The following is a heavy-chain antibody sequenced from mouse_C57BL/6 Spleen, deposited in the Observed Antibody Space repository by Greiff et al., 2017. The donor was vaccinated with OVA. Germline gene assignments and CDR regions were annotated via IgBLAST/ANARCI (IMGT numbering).Heavy chain of an antibody. D-gene: IGHD2-3*01. Sequence: QVHVKQPGAELVMPGASVKLSCKASGYTFTSYWMHWVKQRPGQGLEWIGEIDPSDSYTNYNQKFKGKSTLTVDKSSSTAYMQLSSLTSEDSAVYYCARKNDGYSLYAMDYWGQGTSVTVSS. CDR3: ARKNDGYSLYAMDY. CDR2: IDPSDSYT. V-gene: IGHV1-69*01. CDR1: GYTFTSYW. J-gene: IGHJ4*01.